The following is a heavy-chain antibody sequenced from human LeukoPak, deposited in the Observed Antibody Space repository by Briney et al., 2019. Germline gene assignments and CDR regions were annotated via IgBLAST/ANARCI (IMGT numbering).Heavy chain of an antibody. CDR3: ARANTYYYDSSGYSVDY. J-gene: IGHJ4*02. D-gene: IGHD3-22*01. CDR2: ISWNSGSI. CDR1: GFTFDDYA. V-gene: IGHV3-9*01. Sequence: GGSLRLSCAASGFTFDDYAMHWVRQAPGKGLEWVSGISWNSGSIGYADSVKGRFTISRDNAKNTLSLQMNSLRAGDTAVYYCARANTYYYDSSGYSVDYWGQGTLVTVSS.